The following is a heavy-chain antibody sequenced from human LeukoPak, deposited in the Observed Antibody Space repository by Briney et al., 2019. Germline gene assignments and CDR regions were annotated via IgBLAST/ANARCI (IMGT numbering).Heavy chain of an antibody. Sequence: GGSLRLSCAASGFTLSTNAMSWVRQAPGKGLEWISGISGSGASTYYADSVKGRFTISRDDSRNTLYLQMNSLRGDDTAVYYCAKDVGKWESLHFFDYWGQGTLVTVSS. V-gene: IGHV3-23*01. CDR2: ISGSGAST. J-gene: IGHJ4*01. D-gene: IGHD1-26*01. CDR1: GFTLSTNA. CDR3: AKDVGKWESLHFFDY.